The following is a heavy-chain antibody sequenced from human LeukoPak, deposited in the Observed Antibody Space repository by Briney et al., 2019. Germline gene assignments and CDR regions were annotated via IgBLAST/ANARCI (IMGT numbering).Heavy chain of an antibody. CDR2: INPNSGGT. CDR1: GYAFTGYY. D-gene: IGHD3-10*01. V-gene: IGHV1-2*02. CDR3: ARNMVRGVVPYYYYYMDV. Sequence: ASVKVSCKASGYAFTGYYMHWVRQAPGQGLEWMGWINPNSGGTNYAQKFQGRVTMTRDTSISTAYMELSRLRSDDTAVYYCARNMVRGVVPYYYYYMDVWGKGTTVTVSS. J-gene: IGHJ6*03.